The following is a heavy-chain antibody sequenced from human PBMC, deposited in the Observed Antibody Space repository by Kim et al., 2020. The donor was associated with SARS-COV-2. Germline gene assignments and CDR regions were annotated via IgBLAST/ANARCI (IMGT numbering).Heavy chain of an antibody. D-gene: IGHD5-12*01. J-gene: IGHJ4*02. CDR3: ARDWGYSGYDSFDY. Sequence: ADSVKGRFTISRDNSKNTLYLQMNSLRAEDTAVYYCARDWGYSGYDSFDYWGQGTLVTVSS. V-gene: IGHV3-30*01.